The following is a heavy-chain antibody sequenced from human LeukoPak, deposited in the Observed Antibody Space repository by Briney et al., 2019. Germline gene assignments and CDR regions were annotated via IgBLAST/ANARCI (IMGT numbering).Heavy chain of an antibody. CDR2: LSRGGSTT. V-gene: IGHV3-23*01. CDR3: ARQQRIRHCSEGVCTEGYYFDY. CDR1: GFAFNMFA. D-gene: IGHD2-15*01. J-gene: IGHJ4*02. Sequence: PGGSLRLSCAGTGFAFNMFAIDWVRQAPAKGLEWVSGLSRGGSTTNYADSVKGRFTISRDKSQNSVFLQLNSLRPEDTAVYYCARQQRIRHCSEGVCTEGYYFDYWGQGTLVTVSS.